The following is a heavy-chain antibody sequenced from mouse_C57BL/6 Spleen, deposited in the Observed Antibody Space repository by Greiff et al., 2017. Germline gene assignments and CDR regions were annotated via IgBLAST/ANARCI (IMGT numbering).Heavy chain of an antibody. V-gene: IGHV5-9-1*02. D-gene: IGHD1-1*01. J-gene: IGHJ4*01. Sequence: EVMLVESGEGLVKPGGSLKLSCAASGFTFSSYAMSWVRQTPEKRLEWVAYISSGGDYIYYADTVKGRFTISRDNARNTLYLQMSSLKSEDTAMYYCTKQITTVVEDYAMDYWGQGTSVTVSS. CDR2: ISSGGDYI. CDR3: TKQITTVVEDYAMDY. CDR1: GFTFSSYA.